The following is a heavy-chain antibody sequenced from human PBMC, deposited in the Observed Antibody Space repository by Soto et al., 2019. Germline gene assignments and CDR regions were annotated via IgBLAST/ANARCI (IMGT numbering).Heavy chain of an antibody. J-gene: IGHJ1*01. CDR2: ISSSGSII. CDR3: ARDGSYYDTSGYLYFQH. Sequence: PGGSLRLSCAASGFTFSSYEMNWVRQAPGEGLEWLSYISSSGSIIYYADSVKGRFTISRDNAENSLYLQMNSLRAEDTAVYYCARDGSYYDTSGYLYFQHWGQGTLVTVSS. V-gene: IGHV3-48*03. CDR1: GFTFSSYE. D-gene: IGHD3-22*01.